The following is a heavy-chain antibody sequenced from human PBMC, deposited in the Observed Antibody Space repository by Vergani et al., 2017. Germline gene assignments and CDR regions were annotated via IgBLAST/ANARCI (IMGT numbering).Heavy chain of an antibody. V-gene: IGHV4-30-4*08. CDR3: ARLFLGAAAAFDY. Sequence: QVQLPESGPGLVKPSQTLSLTCTVSGGSISSGDYYWSWIRQPPGKGLEWIGYIYYSGSTYYNPSLKSRVTISVDTSKNQFALKLSAVTAADTAVYYCARLFLGAAAAFDYWGQGTLVTVSS. J-gene: IGHJ4*02. CDR1: GGSISSGDYY. D-gene: IGHD2-15*01. CDR2: IYYSGST.